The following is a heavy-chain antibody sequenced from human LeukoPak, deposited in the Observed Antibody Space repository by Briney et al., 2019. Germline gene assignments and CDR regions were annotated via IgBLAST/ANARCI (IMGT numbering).Heavy chain of an antibody. J-gene: IGHJ4*02. CDR2: IRSKAYGGTT. CDR1: GFTFGDYA. D-gene: IGHD3-10*01. CDR3: TRDDYYGSGSYEY. V-gene: IGHV3-49*01. Sequence: PGRSLRLSCTASGFTFGDYAMSWFRQAPGKGLEWVGFIRSKAYGGTTEYTASVKGRFTISRDDSKSIAYLQMNSLKTEDTAVYYCTRDDYYGSGSYEYWGQGTLVTVSS.